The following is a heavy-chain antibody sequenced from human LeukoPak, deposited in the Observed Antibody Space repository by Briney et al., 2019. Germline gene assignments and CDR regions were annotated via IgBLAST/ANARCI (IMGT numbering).Heavy chain of an antibody. J-gene: IGHJ6*03. Sequence: GGSLRLSCAASGFTFSSYSMNWVRQAPGRGLEWVSYISSSSSTIYYADSVKGRFTISRDNAKNSLYLQMNSLRAEDTAVYYCARDWNYYYYYYMDVWGKGTTVTVSS. CDR3: ARDWNYYYYYYMDV. V-gene: IGHV3-48*04. D-gene: IGHD1-1*01. CDR2: ISSSSSTI. CDR1: GFTFSSYS.